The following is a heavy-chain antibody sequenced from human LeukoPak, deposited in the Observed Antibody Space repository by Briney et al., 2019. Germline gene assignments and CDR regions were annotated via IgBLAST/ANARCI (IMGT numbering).Heavy chain of an antibody. Sequence: GGSLRLSCAASGFTFSNYWMSWVRQAPGKGLEWVANIKEDGSDKYYVDSLMGRFTISRDNAKNSLYLQMSGLRAEDTALYYCARDETFCSGGTCYTRGYFAFWGQGTLVPVSS. CDR3: ARDETFCSGGTCYTRGYFAF. CDR1: GFTFSNYW. V-gene: IGHV3-7*01. CDR2: IKEDGSDK. J-gene: IGHJ4*02. D-gene: IGHD2-15*01.